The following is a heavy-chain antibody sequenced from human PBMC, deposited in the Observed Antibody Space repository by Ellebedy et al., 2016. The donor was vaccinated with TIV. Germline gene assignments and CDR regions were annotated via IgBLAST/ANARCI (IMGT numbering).Heavy chain of an antibody. CDR1: GYTLSNYD. D-gene: IGHD1-14*01. J-gene: IGHJ2*01. Sequence: SVKVSCXASGYTLSNYDIDWVRQVTGQGLEWMGGIIPIFGTANYAQKFQGRVTITADESTSTAYMELSSLRSEDTAVYYCARDPTEPGWYFDLWGRGTLVTVSS. CDR2: IIPIFGTA. V-gene: IGHV1-69*13. CDR3: ARDPTEPGWYFDL.